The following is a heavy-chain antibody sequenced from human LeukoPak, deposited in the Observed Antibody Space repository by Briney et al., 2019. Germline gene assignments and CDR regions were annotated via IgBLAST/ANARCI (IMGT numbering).Heavy chain of an antibody. D-gene: IGHD2-2*01. Sequence: GGSLRLSCEASGFTFSSAWMTWVRQAPGKGLEWVGHIKNKTYGGTTDYAAPVKGRFSISRDDSKKTLYLQMNRLRTEDTAVYYCARGLCTSTGCYQGPFDFWGQGMLVTVSS. CDR2: IKNKTYGGTT. J-gene: IGHJ4*02. CDR3: ARGLCTSTGCYQGPFDF. CDR1: GFTFSSAW. V-gene: IGHV3-15*01.